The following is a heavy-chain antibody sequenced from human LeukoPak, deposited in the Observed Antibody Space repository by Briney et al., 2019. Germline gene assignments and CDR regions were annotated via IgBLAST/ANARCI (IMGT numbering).Heavy chain of an antibody. D-gene: IGHD6-19*01. CDR3: ARAPLVQYSSGWYAY. J-gene: IGHJ4*02. Sequence: ASVKVSCKASGGTFSSYAISWVRQAPGQGLEWMGGIIPIFGTANYAQKFQGRVTITADESTSTAYMELSSLGSEDTAVYYCARAPLVQYSSGWYAYWGQGTLVTVSS. V-gene: IGHV1-69*01. CDR2: IIPIFGTA. CDR1: GGTFSSYA.